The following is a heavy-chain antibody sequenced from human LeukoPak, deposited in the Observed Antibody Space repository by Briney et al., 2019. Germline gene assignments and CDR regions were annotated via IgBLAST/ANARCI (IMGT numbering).Heavy chain of an antibody. J-gene: IGHJ1*01. V-gene: IGHV3-7*01. CDR3: AREEPYYYDSSGYLHS. D-gene: IGHD3-22*01. CDR2: IKQDGSEK. CDR1: GFTFSSYW. Sequence: GGSLRLSCAASGFTFSSYWMSWVRQAPGKGLEWVANIKQDGSEKYYMDSVKGRFTISRDNAKNSLYLQMNSLRAEDTAVYYCAREEPYYYDSSGYLHSWGQGTLVTVSS.